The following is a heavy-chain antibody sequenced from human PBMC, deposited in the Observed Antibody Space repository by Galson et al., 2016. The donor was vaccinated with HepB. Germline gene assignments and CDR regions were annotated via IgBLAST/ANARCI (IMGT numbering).Heavy chain of an antibody. CDR2: IIPSGGST. D-gene: IGHD3-16*01. Sequence: SVKVSCKASGYTFTSYYMHWVRQAPGQGLEWMGIIIPSGGSTSYAQKFQDRVTMTRDTSTSTVYMELSSLRSEDTAIYYCARDYETPIITGFVGYWGQGTLVTVSS. V-gene: IGHV1-46*01. CDR1: GYTFTSYY. CDR3: ARDYETPIITGFVGY. J-gene: IGHJ4*02.